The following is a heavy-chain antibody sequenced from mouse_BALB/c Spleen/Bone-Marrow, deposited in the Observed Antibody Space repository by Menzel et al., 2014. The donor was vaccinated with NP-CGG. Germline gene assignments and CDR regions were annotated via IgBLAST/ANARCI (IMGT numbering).Heavy chain of an antibody. CDR3: ATYDGYYFDY. J-gene: IGHJ2*01. V-gene: IGHV3-8*02. CDR2: ISYSGST. Sequence: EVKLVESGPNLVKPSQTLSLTCSVTGDSITSGYWNWVRKFPGNKLEYMGYISYSGSTYYSPYLKSRISITRDTSKNQYYLQLNSVTTEDTATYYCATYDGYYFDYWGQGTTLTVSS. D-gene: IGHD2-3*01. CDR1: GDSITSGY.